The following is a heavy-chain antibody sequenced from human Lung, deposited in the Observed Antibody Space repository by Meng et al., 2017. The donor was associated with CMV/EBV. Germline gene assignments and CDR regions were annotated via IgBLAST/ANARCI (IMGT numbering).Heavy chain of an antibody. J-gene: IGHJ6*02. V-gene: IGHV1-69*06. D-gene: IGHD6-19*01. CDR3: ARVAFYPSSDEYPPDHYYYGMDV. CDR1: GGTFRSYA. CDR2: IIPLFGTP. Sequence: SVKVSCKASGGTFRSYAVNWVRLAPGQGLEWMGGIIPLFGTPTYAQKFQGRVTISADKVTGTAYMELSRLRSDDTAIYYCARVAFYPSSDEYPPDHYYYGMDVWGQGTTVXVSS.